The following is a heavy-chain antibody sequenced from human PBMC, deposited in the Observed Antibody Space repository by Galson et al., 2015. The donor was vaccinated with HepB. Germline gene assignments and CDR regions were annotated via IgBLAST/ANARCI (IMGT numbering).Heavy chain of an antibody. V-gene: IGHV3-66*01. Sequence: SLRLSCAASGFTVSSNYMSWVRQAPGKGLEWVSVIYSGGSTYYADSVKGRFTISRDNSKNTLYLQMNSLRAEDTAVYYCRCPRVLGGSGANAFDIWGQGTMVTASS. J-gene: IGHJ3*02. CDR1: GFTVSSNY. D-gene: IGHD3-10*01. CDR3: RCPRVLGGSGANAFDI. CDR2: IYSGGST.